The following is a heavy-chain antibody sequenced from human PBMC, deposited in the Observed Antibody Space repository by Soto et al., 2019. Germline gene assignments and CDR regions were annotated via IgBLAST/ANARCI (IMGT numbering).Heavy chain of an antibody. J-gene: IGHJ6*02. Sequence: GGSLRLSCAASGFTFSSYGMHWVRQAPGKGLEWVAVISYDGSNKYYADSVKGRFTISRDNSKNTLYLQMNSLRAEDTAVYYCAKIYYYDSSANYGMDVWGQGTTVTVSS. CDR2: ISYDGSNK. D-gene: IGHD3-22*01. V-gene: IGHV3-30*18. CDR3: AKIYYYDSSANYGMDV. CDR1: GFTFSSYG.